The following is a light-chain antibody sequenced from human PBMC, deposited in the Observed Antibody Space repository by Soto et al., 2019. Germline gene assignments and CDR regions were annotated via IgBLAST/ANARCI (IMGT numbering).Light chain of an antibody. J-gene: IGLJ1*01. Sequence: QSVLTQPASVSGSPGQSITISRTGTSSDVGSYNYVSWYQQHPGKAPTLMIYASSNRPSGVSHRFSGSRSGNTASLTISGLQAEDEADYFCSSYTSGSTLYVFGSGTKVTVL. V-gene: IGLV2-14*01. CDR3: SSYTSGSTLYV. CDR2: ASS. CDR1: SSDVGSYNY.